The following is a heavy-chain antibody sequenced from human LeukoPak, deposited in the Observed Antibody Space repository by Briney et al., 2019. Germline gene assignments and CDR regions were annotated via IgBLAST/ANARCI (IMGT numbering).Heavy chain of an antibody. CDR2: IYYSGST. Sequence: SETLSLTCTVSGGSISSYYWSWIRQPPGKGLEWLGYIYYSGSTNYNPSLKSRVTISVDTSKNQFSLKLSSVTAADTAVYYCARERRALGGATYYFDYWGQGTLVTVSS. CDR3: ARERRALGGATYYFDY. CDR1: GGSISSYY. D-gene: IGHD1-26*01. V-gene: IGHV4-59*01. J-gene: IGHJ4*02.